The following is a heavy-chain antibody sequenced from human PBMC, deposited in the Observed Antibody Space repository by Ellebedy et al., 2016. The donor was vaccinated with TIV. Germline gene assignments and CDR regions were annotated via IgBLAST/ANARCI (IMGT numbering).Heavy chain of an antibody. J-gene: IGHJ4*02. CDR3: ARDRYYYDSSGYYDY. CDR1: GYTFTSYA. D-gene: IGHD3-22*01. Sequence: ASVKVSCXASGYTFTSYAMHWVRQAPGQRLEWMGWINAGNGNTKYSQKFQGRVTITRGTSASTAYMELSSLRSEDTAVYYCARDRYYYDSSGYYDYWGQGTLVTVSS. CDR2: INAGNGNT. V-gene: IGHV1-3*01.